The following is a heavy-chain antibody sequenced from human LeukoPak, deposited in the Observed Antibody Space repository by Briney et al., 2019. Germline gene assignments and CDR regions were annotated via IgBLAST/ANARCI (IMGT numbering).Heavy chain of an antibody. CDR1: GYTFTDYY. CDR2: VDPEDGET. D-gene: IGHD6-6*01. Sequence: ASVKVSCEVSGYTFTDYYMHWVQQAPGKGLEWMGLVDPEDGETIYAEKFQGRVTITADTSTDTAYMELSSLRSEDTAVYYCATVIAARHFDYWGQGTLVTVSS. V-gene: IGHV1-69-2*01. J-gene: IGHJ4*02. CDR3: ATVIAARHFDY.